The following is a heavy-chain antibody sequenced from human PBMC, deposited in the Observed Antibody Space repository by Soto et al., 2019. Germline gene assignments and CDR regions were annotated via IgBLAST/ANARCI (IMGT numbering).Heavy chain of an antibody. CDR2: ISATGTT. CDR1: GASISGFY. Sequence: QVQLPESGPGLVKPSETLSLTCTVSGASISGFYWSWIRKSAGKGLEWIGRISATGTTDYNPSLKCRIMMSVDTSKKQFSLKLRSVTAADMAVNYGVSDGTKALRDWFDPWGQGNSVTVSS. J-gene: IGHJ5*02. D-gene: IGHD1-1*01. CDR3: VSDGTKALRDWFDP. V-gene: IGHV4-4*07.